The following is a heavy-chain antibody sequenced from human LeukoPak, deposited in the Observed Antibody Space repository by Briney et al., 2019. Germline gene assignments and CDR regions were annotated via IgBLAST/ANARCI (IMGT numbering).Heavy chain of an antibody. CDR1: GFTFSIYA. D-gene: IGHD1-26*01. CDR3: ARDGVVGAGDYLDY. J-gene: IGHJ4*02. V-gene: IGHV3-23*01. Sequence: PGGSVSLSCTASGFTFSIYAMSWARQAPGKGLEWVSAISQSDENTYYADSVKGRFTISRDNSKNTVYLQMNSLRAEDTAVYYCARDGVVGAGDYLDYWGQGTLVTVSS. CDR2: ISQSDENT.